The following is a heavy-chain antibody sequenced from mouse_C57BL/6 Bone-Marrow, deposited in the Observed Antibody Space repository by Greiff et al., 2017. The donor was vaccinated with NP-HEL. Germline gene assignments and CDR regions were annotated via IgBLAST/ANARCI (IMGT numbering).Heavy chain of an antibody. J-gene: IGHJ2*01. D-gene: IGHD1-1*01. CDR1: GYTFTSYW. V-gene: IGHV1-53*01. CDR2: INPSNGGT. CDR3: ARRNYGSSYFDY. Sequence: VKLQESGTELVKPGASVKLSCKASGYTFTSYWMHWVKQRPGQGLEWIGNINPSNGGTNYNEKFKSKATLTVDKSSSTAYMQLSSLTSEDSAVYYCARRNYGSSYFDYWGQGTTLTVSS.